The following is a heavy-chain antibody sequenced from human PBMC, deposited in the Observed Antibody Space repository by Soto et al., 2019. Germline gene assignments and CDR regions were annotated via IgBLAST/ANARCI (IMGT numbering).Heavy chain of an antibody. D-gene: IGHD3-22*01. J-gene: IGHJ4*02. V-gene: IGHV1-69*01. CDR2: IIPVFQTA. CDR1: GGPFSSYP. Sequence: QEQLVQSGAEVKKPGSSVKVSCKASGGPFSSYPISWVRQVPGQGLEWMGGIIPVFQTAYYTQRFQGRVTITADESTNTAYMELSSLRSEDTAIYYCARGGSGYTWFNEFWGQGTMVTASS. CDR3: ARGGSGYTWFNEF.